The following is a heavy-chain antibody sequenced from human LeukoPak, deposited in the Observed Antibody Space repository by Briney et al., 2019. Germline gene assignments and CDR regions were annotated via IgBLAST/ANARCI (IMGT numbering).Heavy chain of an antibody. CDR3: AKAFPLRSLNFDY. Sequence: QLGGSLRLSCAASGFTFSSYAMSWVRPAPGKGLEWVSAISGSGGSTYYADSVKGRLTISRDNSKNTLYLQMNSLRAEDTAIYYCAKAFPLRSLNFDYWGQGTLVTVSS. CDR1: GFTFSSYA. D-gene: IGHD5-12*01. V-gene: IGHV3-23*01. J-gene: IGHJ4*02. CDR2: ISGSGGST.